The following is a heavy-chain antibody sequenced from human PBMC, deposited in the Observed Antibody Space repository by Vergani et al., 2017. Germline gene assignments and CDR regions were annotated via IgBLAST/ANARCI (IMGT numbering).Heavy chain of an antibody. V-gene: IGHV3-30*18. CDR2: ISYDGSNK. D-gene: IGHD3-22*01. CDR3: AKDQYYYDSSCYPQPPSWFDP. CDR1: GFTFSSYG. Sequence: QVRLVESGGGVVQPGRSLRLSCAASGFTFSSYGMHWVRQAPGKGLEWVAVISYDGSNKYYADSVKGRFTISRDNSKNTLYLQMNSLRAEDTAVYYCAKDQYYYDSSCYPQPPSWFDPWGKGTLVTVSS. J-gene: IGHJ5*02.